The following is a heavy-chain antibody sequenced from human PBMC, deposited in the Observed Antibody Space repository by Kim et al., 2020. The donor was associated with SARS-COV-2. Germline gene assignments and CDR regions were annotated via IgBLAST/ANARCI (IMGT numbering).Heavy chain of an antibody. CDR1: GYSFTSYW. D-gene: IGHD6-13*01. CDR2: IYPGDSDT. J-gene: IGHJ6*02. V-gene: IGHV5-51*01. Sequence: GESLKISCKGSGYSFTSYWIGWVRQMPGKGLEWMGIIYPGDSDTRYSPSFQGQVTISADKSISTAYLQWSSLKASDTAMYYCVRYVLFNQEYIAAAENYYYYGMDVWGQGTTVTVSS. CDR3: VRYVLFNQEYIAAAENYYYYGMDV.